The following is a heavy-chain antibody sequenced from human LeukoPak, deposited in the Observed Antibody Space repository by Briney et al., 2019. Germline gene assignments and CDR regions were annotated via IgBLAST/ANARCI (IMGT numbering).Heavy chain of an antibody. J-gene: IGHJ6*03. D-gene: IGHD6-13*01. CDR3: ARGGAAAGSHPYQSWVHYYYMDV. Sequence: ASVKVSCKASGYTFTGYYMHWVRQAPGQGLEWMGWINPNSGGTNYAQKFQGRVTMTRDTSISTAYMELSRLRSDDTAVYYCARGGAAAGSHPYQSWVHYYYMDVWGKGTTVTVSS. V-gene: IGHV1-2*02. CDR2: INPNSGGT. CDR1: GYTFTGYY.